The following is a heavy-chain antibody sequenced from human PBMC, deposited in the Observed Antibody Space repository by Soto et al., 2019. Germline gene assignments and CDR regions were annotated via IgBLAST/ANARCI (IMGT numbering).Heavy chain of an antibody. Sequence: ILPCQASGVTFSSDSMSRVPQAPGKGLEWVSAISGSGGSTYYADSVKGRFTISRDNSKNTLYLQMNSLRAEDTAVYYCAKDREGQGAFDIWGQGTLVTVSS. V-gene: IGHV3-23*01. CDR2: ISGSGGST. CDR1: GVTFSSDS. CDR3: AKDREGQGAFDI. J-gene: IGHJ3*02. D-gene: IGHD1-26*01.